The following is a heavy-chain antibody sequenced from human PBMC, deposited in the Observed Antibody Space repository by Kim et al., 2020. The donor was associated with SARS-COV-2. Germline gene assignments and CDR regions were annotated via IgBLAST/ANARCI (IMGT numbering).Heavy chain of an antibody. V-gene: IGHV1-18*01. CDR2: ISAYNGNT. J-gene: IGHJ4*02. CDR1: CYTFTSYG. Sequence: ASVKVSCKASCYTFTSYGISWVRQAPGQGLEWMGWISAYNGNTNYAQKLQGRVTMTTDTSTSTAYMELRSLRSDDTAVYYCARMYYYDSSGPIDYWGQGTLVTVSS. D-gene: IGHD3-22*01. CDR3: ARMYYYDSSGPIDY.